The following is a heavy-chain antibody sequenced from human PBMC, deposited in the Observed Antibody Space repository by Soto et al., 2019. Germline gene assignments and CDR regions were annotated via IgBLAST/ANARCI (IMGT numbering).Heavy chain of an antibody. D-gene: IGHD3-3*01. CDR1: GFTFSDYY. Sequence: GGSLRLSCAASGFTFSDYYMSWIRQAPGKGLEWVSYISSSGSTIYYADSVKGRFTISKDNAKNSLYLQMNSLRAEDTAVYYCARDRDVRFWEIGYFDYWGQGTLVTVSS. V-gene: IGHV3-11*01. CDR3: ARDRDVRFWEIGYFDY. J-gene: IGHJ4*02. CDR2: ISSSGSTI.